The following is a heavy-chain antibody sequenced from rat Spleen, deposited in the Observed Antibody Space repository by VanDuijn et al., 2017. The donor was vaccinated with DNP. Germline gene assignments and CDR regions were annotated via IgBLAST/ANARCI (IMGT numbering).Heavy chain of an antibody. V-gene: IGHV5-31*01. D-gene: IGHD4-2*01. CDR3: TRGRDGLDY. J-gene: IGHJ2*01. CDR1: GFIFSNHW. Sequence: EVQLVESGGGPVQPGRSLKLSCLASGFIFSNHWMTWIRQAPGKGLEWVASITNNGDSTYYSDSVKGRLTISRDNAKTTLFLQMNSLRSEDTATYYCTRGRDGLDYWGQGVMVTVSS. CDR2: ITNNGDST.